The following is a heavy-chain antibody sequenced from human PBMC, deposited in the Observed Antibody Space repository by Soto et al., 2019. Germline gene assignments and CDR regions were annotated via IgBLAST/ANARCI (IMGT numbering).Heavy chain of an antibody. CDR1: EFTFSSYA. D-gene: IGHD2-2*01. Sequence: QVQLVESGGGVVQPGRSLRLSCAASEFTFSSYAMHWVRQAPGKGLEWVAVISYDGSNKYYADSVKGRFTISRDNSKNTLYLHMNSLRAEDTAVYYCARAPQLHIWGQGTMVTVSS. CDR2: ISYDGSNK. CDR3: ARAPQLHI. J-gene: IGHJ3*02. V-gene: IGHV3-30-3*01.